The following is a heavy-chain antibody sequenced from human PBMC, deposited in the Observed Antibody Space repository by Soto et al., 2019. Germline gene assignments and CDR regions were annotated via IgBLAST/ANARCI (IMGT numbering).Heavy chain of an antibody. CDR2: MYHSGST. CDR1: GGSISSGGYS. D-gene: IGHD5-12*01. V-gene: IGHV4-30-2*01. CDR3: ASGRWLRSEEGYYYYAMDV. J-gene: IGHJ6*02. Sequence: SETLSLTCAVSGGSISSGGYSWSWIRQPPGKGLEWIGYMYHSGSTYYNPSLKSRVTISIDRSKNQFSLKLSSVTAADTAVYYCASGRWLRSEEGYYYYAMDVWGQGTTVTVS.